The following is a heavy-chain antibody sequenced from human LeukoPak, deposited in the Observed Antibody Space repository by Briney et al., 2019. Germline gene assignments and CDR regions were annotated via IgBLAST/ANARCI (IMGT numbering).Heavy chain of an antibody. CDR2: IRWNSGSI. CDR1: ELTFDDYA. CDR3: AKASGAERRDGYNFLDY. D-gene: IGHD5-24*01. Sequence: PDRCLRLSCATTELTFDDYAMHWVLQATGKGLEWVSGIRWNSGSIGYADSVKGRFTISRDNAKNSLYLQMNSLSAEDTALYYCAKASGAERRDGYNFLDYWGQGNLVTVSS. J-gene: IGHJ4*02. V-gene: IGHV3-9*01.